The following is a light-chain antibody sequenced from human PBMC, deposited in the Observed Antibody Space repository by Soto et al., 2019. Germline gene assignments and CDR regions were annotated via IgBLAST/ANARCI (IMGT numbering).Light chain of an antibody. V-gene: IGKV1-9*01. J-gene: IGKJ4*01. Sequence: IQLTQSPSSLSASVGDRVTITCRASQGITSYLAWYQQRPGKAPGLLIYSASTLQSGVPSRFSGSGYGTDFSLTISNLQPEDFATYYCQQIYSHPLTLGGGTKVDIK. CDR1: QGITSY. CDR3: QQIYSHPLT. CDR2: SAS.